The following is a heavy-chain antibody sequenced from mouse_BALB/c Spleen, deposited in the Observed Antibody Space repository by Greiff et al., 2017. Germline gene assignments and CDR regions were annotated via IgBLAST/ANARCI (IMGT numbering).Heavy chain of an antibody. Sequence: VQLQQSGAELAKPGASVKMSCKASGYTFTSYWMHWVKQRPGQGLEWIGYINPSTGYTEYNQKFKDKATLTADKSSSTAYMQLSSLTSEDSAVYYCARPKYYDSFAYWGQGTLVTVSA. CDR2: INPSTGYT. J-gene: IGHJ3*01. CDR3: ARPKYYDSFAY. V-gene: IGHV1-7*01. D-gene: IGHD2-4*01. CDR1: GYTFTSYW.